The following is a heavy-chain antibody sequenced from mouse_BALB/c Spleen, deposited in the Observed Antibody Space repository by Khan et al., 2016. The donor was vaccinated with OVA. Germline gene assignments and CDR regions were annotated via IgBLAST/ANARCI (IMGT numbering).Heavy chain of an antibody. J-gene: IGHJ3*01. CDR2: IWPGGIS. CDR1: GFSLSNYG. CDR3: ARAYDDEVGRFAY. Sequence: QVQLKESGPGLVAPSQSLSITCTVSGFSLSNYGIHWVRQPPGKGLEWLGVIWPGGISNYNSALMSRLIISKDNSKSQVIVKMKRMQTDDTAIYDCARAYDDEVGRFAYWGQGTLVTVSA. D-gene: IGHD2-4*01. V-gene: IGHV2-9*02.